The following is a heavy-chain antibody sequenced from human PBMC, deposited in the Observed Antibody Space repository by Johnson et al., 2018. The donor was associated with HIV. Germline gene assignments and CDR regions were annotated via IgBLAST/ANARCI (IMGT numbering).Heavy chain of an antibody. CDR1: RFTFSSYW. Sequence: VQLVESGGDLVQPGGSLRLSCAASRFTFSSYWMHWVRQVPGKGLVWVSGINSDGGTTEYVNSVKGRFTISRDNSKNTLYLQMGSLRIEDGAVYYCARTNWNDDAGGAIDIWGQGTTVTVSS. V-gene: IGHV3-74*02. CDR3: ARTNWNDDAGGAIDI. J-gene: IGHJ3*02. CDR2: INSDGGTT. D-gene: IGHD1-1*01.